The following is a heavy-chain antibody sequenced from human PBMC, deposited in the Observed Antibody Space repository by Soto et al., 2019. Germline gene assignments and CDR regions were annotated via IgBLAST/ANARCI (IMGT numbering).Heavy chain of an antibody. Sequence: PGESLKISCKASGYNFTAFWIHWVRQMPGKGLEWLGKIDPSDSYTNYSPSFEGHVTISTDNSITTAYLQWSSLRASDTALYFCARVHQNSFDSCAQGTMVTVSS. CDR2: IDPSDSYT. CDR3: ARVHQNSFDS. CDR1: GYNFTAFW. V-gene: IGHV5-10-1*01. J-gene: IGHJ5*01.